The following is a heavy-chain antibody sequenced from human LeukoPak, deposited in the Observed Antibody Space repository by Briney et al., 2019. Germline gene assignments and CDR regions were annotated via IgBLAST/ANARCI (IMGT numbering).Heavy chain of an antibody. D-gene: IGHD3-10*01. CDR3: AHSGYYYGSGSYLD. J-gene: IGHJ4*02. CDR2: IYWNDDK. CDR1: GFSLSTSGVG. V-gene: IGHV2-5*01. Sequence: SGPTLVKPTQTLTLTCTFSGFSLSTSGVGVGWIRQPPGEALEWLALIYWNDDKRYSPSLKSRLTITKDTSKNQVVLTMTNMDPVDTATYYCAHSGYYYGSGSYLDWGQGTLVTVSS.